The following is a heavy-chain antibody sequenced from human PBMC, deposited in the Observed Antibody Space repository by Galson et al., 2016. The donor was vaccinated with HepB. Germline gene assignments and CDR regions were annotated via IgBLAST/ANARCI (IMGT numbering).Heavy chain of an antibody. Sequence: SVKVSCKASGYTFTNFYMHWVRQAPAQGLEWMGIIEPSGGSTTYAEKFQGRVTMSRDTSTGTVHMELSSLRSGDAAIYYCARGTTVSMIRGPITQWGQGTLITVSS. D-gene: IGHD3-10*01. J-gene: IGHJ4*02. V-gene: IGHV1-46*01. CDR1: GYTFTNFY. CDR2: IEPSGGST. CDR3: ARGTTVSMIRGPITQ.